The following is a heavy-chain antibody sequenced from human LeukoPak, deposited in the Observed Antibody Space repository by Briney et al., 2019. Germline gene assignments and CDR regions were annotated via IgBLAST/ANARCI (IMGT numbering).Heavy chain of an antibody. Sequence: ASVKVSCKASGYTFTSYGISWVRQAPGQGLEWMGWISAYNGNTNYAQKLQGRVTMTTDTSTSTAYMELRSLRSDDTAVYYCARGNSNYDFWSGYYRPYYYYYYMDVWGKGTTVTVSS. CDR2: ISAYNGNT. V-gene: IGHV1-18*01. CDR1: GYTFTSYG. D-gene: IGHD3-3*01. CDR3: ARGNSNYDFWSGYYRPYYYYYYMDV. J-gene: IGHJ6*03.